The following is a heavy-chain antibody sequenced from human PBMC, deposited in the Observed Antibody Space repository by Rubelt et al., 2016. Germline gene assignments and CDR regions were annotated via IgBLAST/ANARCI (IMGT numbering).Heavy chain of an antibody. V-gene: IGHV4-39*01. J-gene: IGHJ4*02. CDR3: ARGRFLGWLPPDY. D-gene: IGHD3-3*01. CDR1: GGSISSSSYY. Sequence: QLQLQESGPGLVKLSETLSLTCTVSGGSISSSSYYWGWIRQPPGKGLEWIGSIYYSGSTYYNPSLKSRVTISADTAKNQFSLKLSSVTAADTAVHYCARGRFLGWLPPDYWGQGTLVTVSS. CDR2: IYYSGST.